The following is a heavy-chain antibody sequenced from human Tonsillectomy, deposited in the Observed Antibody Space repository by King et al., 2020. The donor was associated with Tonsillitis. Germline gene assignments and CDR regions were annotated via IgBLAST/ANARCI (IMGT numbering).Heavy chain of an antibody. CDR3: ARGSSSSWDDWLDP. Sequence: VQLQESGPRLVKPSETLSLTCTVSGGSISGYYWSWIRQPAGKGLEWIGRVYVSGSTNYTPSLQSRVTMSVDTSKNQFSLNLSSVTAADTALYYCARGSSSSWDDWLDPWGRGTLVTVSS. D-gene: IGHD2-2*01. CDR1: GGSISGYY. V-gene: IGHV4-4*07. CDR2: VYVSGST. J-gene: IGHJ5*02.